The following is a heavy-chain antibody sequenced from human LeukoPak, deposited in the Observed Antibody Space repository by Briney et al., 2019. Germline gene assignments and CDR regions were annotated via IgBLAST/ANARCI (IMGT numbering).Heavy chain of an antibody. D-gene: IGHD3-3*01. Sequence: ASVKVSCKASGYTFTGYYMHWVRQAPGQGLEWMGWINPNSGGTNYAQKFQGRVTVTRDTSISTAYMELSRLRSDDTAVYYCARDFYDFWSGYYILVYWGQGTLVTVSS. J-gene: IGHJ4*02. CDR3: ARDFYDFWSGYYILVY. V-gene: IGHV1-2*02. CDR1: GYTFTGYY. CDR2: INPNSGGT.